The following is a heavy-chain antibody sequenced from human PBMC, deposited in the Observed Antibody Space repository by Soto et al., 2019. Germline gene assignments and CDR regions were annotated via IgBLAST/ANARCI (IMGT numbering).Heavy chain of an antibody. CDR3: ASRKGIKYWLDP. J-gene: IGHJ5*02. D-gene: IGHD3-10*01. V-gene: IGHV4-39*01. Sequence: SETLSLTCTVSGGSISSSCYYWGWIRQPPGKGLEWIGSIYYSGSTYYNPSLTSRVTISVDTSKNQFTLKLSSVTAADTAVAYCASRKGIKYWLDPWGQGTLVTVSS. CDR2: IYYSGST. CDR1: GGSISSSCYY.